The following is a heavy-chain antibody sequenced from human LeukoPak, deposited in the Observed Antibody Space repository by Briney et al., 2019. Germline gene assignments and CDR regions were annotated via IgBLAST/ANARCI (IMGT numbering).Heavy chain of an antibody. CDR2: IYYSGST. J-gene: IGHJ5*02. CDR3: ARFHDSTDGTWFDP. Sequence: SETLSLTCTVSGGSISSYYWSWIRQPPGKGLEWIGYIYYSGSTNYNPSLKSRVTISVDTSKNQFSLKLSSVTAADTAVYYCARFHDSTDGTWFDPWGQGTLVTVSS. D-gene: IGHD3-9*01. V-gene: IGHV4-59*12. CDR1: GGSISSYY.